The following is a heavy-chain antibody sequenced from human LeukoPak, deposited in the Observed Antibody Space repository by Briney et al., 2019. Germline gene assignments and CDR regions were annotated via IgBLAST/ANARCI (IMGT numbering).Heavy chain of an antibody. Sequence: PGGSLSLSCAASGFTFSTYAMIGVRQAPGQGLEWVSAISTSSVSTYYANSVKGRFTISRDNSKNTLYLQMNSLRSEDTAVYYCATSTYYDILTGYYPHWGQGTLVTVSS. J-gene: IGHJ4*02. CDR1: GFTFSTYA. CDR3: ATSTYYDILTGYYPH. D-gene: IGHD3-9*01. V-gene: IGHV3-23*01. CDR2: ISTSSVST.